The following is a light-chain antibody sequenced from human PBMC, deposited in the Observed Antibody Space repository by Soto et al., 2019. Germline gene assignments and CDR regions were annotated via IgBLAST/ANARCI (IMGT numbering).Light chain of an antibody. CDR1: SSNIGSNT. J-gene: IGLJ1*01. CDR3: AAWDDSLNGQV. CDR2: SNN. V-gene: IGLV1-44*01. Sequence: QSAVPRLVSASGTPRQTETNSCSGSSSNIGSNTVNWYQQLPGTAPKLLIYSNNQRPSGVPDRFSGSKSGTSASLAISGLQSEDEADYYCAAWDDSLNGQVFGTGTKVTVL.